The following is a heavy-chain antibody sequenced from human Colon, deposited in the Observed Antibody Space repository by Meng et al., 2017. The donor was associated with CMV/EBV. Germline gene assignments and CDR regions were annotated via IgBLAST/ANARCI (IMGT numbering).Heavy chain of an antibody. CDR3: ATVSSGYYLYFQH. D-gene: IGHD3-22*01. CDR1: GYTFTGYY. J-gene: IGHJ1*01. Sequence: QVLQVQSGAEVKKPGASVKVSCKASGYTFTGYYMHWVRQAPGQGLEWMGWINPNSGGTNYAQKFQGRVTMTRDTSISTAYMELSRLRSDDTAVYYCATVSSGYYLYFQHWGQGTLVTVSS. V-gene: IGHV1-2*02. CDR2: INPNSGGT.